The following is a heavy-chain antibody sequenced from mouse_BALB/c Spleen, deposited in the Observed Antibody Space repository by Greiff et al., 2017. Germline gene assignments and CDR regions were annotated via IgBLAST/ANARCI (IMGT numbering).Heavy chain of an antibody. CDR1: GYSITSDYA. D-gene: IGHD1-1*01. CDR2: ISYSGST. Sequence: VQLQQSGPGLVKPSQSLSLTCTVTGYSITSDYAWNWIRQFPGNKLEWMGYISYSGSTSYNPSLKSRISITRDTSKNQFFLQLNSVTTEDTATYYCARGGSRGWYFDVWGAGTTVTVSS. CDR3: ARGGSRGWYFDV. V-gene: IGHV3-2*02. J-gene: IGHJ1*01.